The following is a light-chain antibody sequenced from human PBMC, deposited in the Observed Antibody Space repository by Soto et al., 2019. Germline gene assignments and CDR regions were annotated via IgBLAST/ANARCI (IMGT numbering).Light chain of an antibody. J-gene: IGKJ1*01. CDR1: QSVGSN. Sequence: DIVMTQSPSTLSVSPGGRATLSCRANQSVGSNVAWYQQKPGQPPRLLIYGASTRAAGVPARFSGSGYGRQFSLTISSLQSEDFAIYHCQQHNNWPPWTFGQGTKVDIK. V-gene: IGKV3-15*01. CDR3: QQHNNWPPWT. CDR2: GAS.